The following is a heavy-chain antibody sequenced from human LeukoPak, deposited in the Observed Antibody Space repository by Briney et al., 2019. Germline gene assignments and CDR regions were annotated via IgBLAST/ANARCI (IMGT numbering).Heavy chain of an antibody. CDR1: GFTFSDYN. CDR2: ISRSGSTK. CDR3: ARDHPYGEIFDY. D-gene: IGHD4-17*01. Sequence: GGSLRLSCAASGFTFSDYNMRWIRQAPGKGLEWVSSISRSGSTKYYADSVKGRFTISRDNAKNSLYLQMNSLRAEDTAVYYCARDHPYGEIFDYWGQGTLVTVSS. J-gene: IGHJ4*02. V-gene: IGHV3-11*04.